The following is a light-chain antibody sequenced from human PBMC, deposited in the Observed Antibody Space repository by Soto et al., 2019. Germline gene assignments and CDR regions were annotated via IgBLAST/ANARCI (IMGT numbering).Light chain of an antibody. CDR3: QQYGDGKYPSYS. CDR1: QSVSSIY. CDR2: ATS. J-gene: IGKJ2*03. Sequence: EIVLTQAPGTLSLSTGERVTLSCRASQSVSSIYLAWYQQKPGQAPRHLIYATSSRATGIPDRFSDSGSGTHFTPTISRLEPEDFALYYCQQYGDGKYPSYSFGQGTRLEIK. V-gene: IGKV3-20*01.